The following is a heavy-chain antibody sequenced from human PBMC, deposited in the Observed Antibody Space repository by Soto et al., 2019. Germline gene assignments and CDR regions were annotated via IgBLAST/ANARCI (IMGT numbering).Heavy chain of an antibody. CDR1: GYSFTSYW. J-gene: IGHJ5*02. Sequence: PGESLKISCNGSGYSFTSYWISWVRQMPGKGLEWMGRIDPSDSYTNYSPSFQGHVTISADKSISTAYLQWSSLKASDTAMYYCARKGSSSSGWFDPWGQGTLVTVSS. D-gene: IGHD6-6*01. V-gene: IGHV5-10-1*01. CDR2: IDPSDSYT. CDR3: ARKGSSSSGWFDP.